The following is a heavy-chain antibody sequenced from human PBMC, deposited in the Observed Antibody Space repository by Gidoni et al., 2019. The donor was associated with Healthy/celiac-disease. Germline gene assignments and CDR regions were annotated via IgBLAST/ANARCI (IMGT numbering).Heavy chain of an antibody. V-gene: IGHV4-39*01. CDR1: GGSISSSSYY. D-gene: IGHD3-22*01. J-gene: IGHJ6*02. CDR3: ARQSGHYYDSSGYYYPYYYYGMDV. Sequence: QLQLQESGPGLVKPSETLSLTCTVSGGSISSSSYYWGWIRQPPGKGLEWIGSIYYSGSTYYNPSLKSRVTISVDTSKNQFSLKLSSVTAADTAVYYCARQSGHYYDSSGYYYPYYYYGMDVWGQGTTVTVSS. CDR2: IYYSGST.